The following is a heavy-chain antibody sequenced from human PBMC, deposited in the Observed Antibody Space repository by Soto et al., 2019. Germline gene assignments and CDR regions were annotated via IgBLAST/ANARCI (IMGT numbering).Heavy chain of an antibody. CDR1: GGSISSSSYY. Sequence: PLETHPLTCTFSGGSISSSSYYWGWIRQPPGKGLEWIGSIYYSGSTYYNPSLKSRVTISVDTSKNQFSLRLSSVTAADTAVYYCARLIQRETLWFGELFPQNGMDVWGQGTTVTVSS. D-gene: IGHD3-10*01. V-gene: IGHV4-39*01. CDR2: IYYSGST. J-gene: IGHJ6*02. CDR3: ARLIQRETLWFGELFPQNGMDV.